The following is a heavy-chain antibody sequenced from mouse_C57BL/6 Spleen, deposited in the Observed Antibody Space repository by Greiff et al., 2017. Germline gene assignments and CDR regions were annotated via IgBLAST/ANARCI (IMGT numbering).Heavy chain of an antibody. J-gene: IGHJ2*01. CDR3: ARREDGYFDY. CDR2: IDPSDSYT. V-gene: IGHV1-50*01. CDR1: GYTFTSYW. D-gene: IGHD2-3*01. Sequence: VQLQQSGAELVKPGASVKLSCKASGYTFTSYWMQWVKQRPGQGLEWIGEIDPSDSYTNYNQKFKGKATLTVDTSSSTAYMQLSSLTSEDSAVYYCARREDGYFDYWGQGTTLTVSS.